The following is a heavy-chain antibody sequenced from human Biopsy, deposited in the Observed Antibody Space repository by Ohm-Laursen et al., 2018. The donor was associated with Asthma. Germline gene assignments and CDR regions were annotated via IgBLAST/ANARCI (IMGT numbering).Heavy chain of an antibody. Sequence: GTLSLTCIVSGVSIRSYYWTWIRQPPGKGLEWIGNIHYSGSTYSNPSLKSRVTISVDTSKKQISLRLSSVIAADTAVYYCAGFCSGGNCHDHWGQGTLVTVSS. D-gene: IGHD2-15*01. J-gene: IGHJ4*02. CDR1: GVSIRSYY. CDR2: IHYSGST. CDR3: AGFCSGGNCHDH. V-gene: IGHV4-59*01.